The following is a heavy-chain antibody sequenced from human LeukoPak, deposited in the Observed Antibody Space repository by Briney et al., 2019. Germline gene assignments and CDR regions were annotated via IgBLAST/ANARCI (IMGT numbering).Heavy chain of an antibody. CDR1: GFTFSSYS. J-gene: IGHJ6*03. D-gene: IGHD6-13*01. V-gene: IGHV3-48*04. Sequence: GGSLRLSCAASGFTFSSYSMNWVRQAPGKGLEWGSYISSSSSTIYYADSVKGRFTISRDNAKNSLYLQMNSLRAEDTAVYYCARDGSYSSSWYSSYYYYYMDVWGKGTTVTVSS. CDR2: ISSSSSTI. CDR3: ARDGSYSSSWYSSYYYYYMDV.